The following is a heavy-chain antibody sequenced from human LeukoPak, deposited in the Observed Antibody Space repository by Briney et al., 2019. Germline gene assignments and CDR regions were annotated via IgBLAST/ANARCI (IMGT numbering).Heavy chain of an antibody. J-gene: IGHJ6*03. D-gene: IGHD3-22*01. CDR2: IYYSGST. CDR3: ARAGVKRHYYDSSGYNYYYMDV. CDR1: GGSISSGGYY. Sequence: SETLSLTCTVSGGSISSGGYYWSWIRQHPGKGLEWIGYIYYSGSTYYNPSLKSRVTISVDTSKNQFSLKLSSVTAADTAVYYCARAGVKRHYYDSSGYNYYYMDVWGKGTTVTVSS. V-gene: IGHV4-31*03.